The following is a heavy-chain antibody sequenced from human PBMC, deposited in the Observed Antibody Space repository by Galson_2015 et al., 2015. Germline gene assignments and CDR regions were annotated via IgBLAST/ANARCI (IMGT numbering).Heavy chain of an antibody. J-gene: IGHJ4*02. V-gene: IGHV4-34*01. D-gene: IGHD3-10*01. CDR1: GGSFSGYY. CDR2: INHSGST. Sequence: SETLSLTCAVYGGSFSGYYWSWIRQPPGKGLEWIGEINHSGSTNYNPSLKSRVTISVDTSKNQFSLKLSSVTAADTAVYYCASGITMVRGVIDQVTGDYWGRGTLVTVSS. CDR3: ASGITMVRGVIDQVTGDY.